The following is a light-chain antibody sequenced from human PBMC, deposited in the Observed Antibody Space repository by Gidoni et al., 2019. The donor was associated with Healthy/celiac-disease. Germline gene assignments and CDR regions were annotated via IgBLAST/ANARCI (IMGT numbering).Light chain of an antibody. CDR1: SSDVGGYNS. J-gene: IGLJ3*02. V-gene: IGLV2-14*01. CDR3: SSYTSSSTWV. CDR2: EVS. Sequence: QSALTQPASVSWSPGPSITISCTGTSSDVGGYNSVYWYQQHPGKAPKLMIYEVSNRPSGVSNRFSGSKAGNTASLTISGLQAEDEADYYCSSYTSSSTWVFGGGTKLTVL.